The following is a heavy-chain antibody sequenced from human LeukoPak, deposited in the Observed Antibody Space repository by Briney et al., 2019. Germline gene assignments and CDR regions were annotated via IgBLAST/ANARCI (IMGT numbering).Heavy chain of an antibody. CDR3: ATNSNYMRDFDY. J-gene: IGHJ4*02. V-gene: IGHV3-20*04. Sequence: GGSLRLSCAASGFTFDDHGLSWVRQVPGKGLEWVSGISWNGGTINYADSVRGRFTISRDNAKNSLYLQMDGLRAEDTALYYCATNSNYMRDFDYWGQGTLVTVSS. CDR1: GFTFDDHG. CDR2: ISWNGGTI. D-gene: IGHD4-11*01.